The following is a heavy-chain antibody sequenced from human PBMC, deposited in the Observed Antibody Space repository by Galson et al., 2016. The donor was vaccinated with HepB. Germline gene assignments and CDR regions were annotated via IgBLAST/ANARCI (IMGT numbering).Heavy chain of an antibody. V-gene: IGHV4-39*01. CDR2: SYYSGST. CDR1: GGSVSSSSYY. D-gene: IGHD6-19*01. Sequence: ETLSFTCTVSGGSVSSSSYYWGWIRQPPGKGLEWIGSSYYSGSTYYNPSLKSRVTISVDMSKNQFYLKVSSVTAADTAVYYCARLSAPAGNYWGQGTLVTVSS. J-gene: IGHJ4*02. CDR3: ARLSAPAGNY.